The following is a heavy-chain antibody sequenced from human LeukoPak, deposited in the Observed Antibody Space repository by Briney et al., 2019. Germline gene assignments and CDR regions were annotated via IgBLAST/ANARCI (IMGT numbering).Heavy chain of an antibody. CDR3: ARRKVGGTGDY. D-gene: IGHD1-26*01. CDR1: GFTFSSYV. CDR2: ISYDGSNE. Sequence: GGSLRLSCAASGFTFSSYVMHWVRQAPGKGLEWVAIISYDGSNEYYADSVKGRFTISRDNSKNTLFLQVDSLRAEDSAIYYCARRKVGGTGDYWGQGTQVTVSS. J-gene: IGHJ4*02. V-gene: IGHV3-30*04.